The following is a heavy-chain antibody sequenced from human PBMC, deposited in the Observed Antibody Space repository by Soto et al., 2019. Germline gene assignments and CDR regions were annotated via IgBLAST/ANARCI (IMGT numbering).Heavy chain of an antibody. V-gene: IGHV3-21*01. D-gene: IGHD3-9*01. CDR1: GFTFSSYS. CDR2: ISSSSSYI. Sequence: EVQLVESGGCLVKPGGSLRLSCAASGFTFSSYSMNWVRQAPGKGLEWVSSISSSSSYIYYADSVKGRFTISRDNATNSLYLQMNRLRAEDTAVYYCASRNYDILPGYPSRAYWCQGTLVTVSS. CDR3: ASRNYDILPGYPSRAY. J-gene: IGHJ4*02.